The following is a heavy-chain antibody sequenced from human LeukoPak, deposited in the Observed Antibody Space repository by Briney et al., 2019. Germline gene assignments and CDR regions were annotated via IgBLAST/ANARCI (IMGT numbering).Heavy chain of an antibody. D-gene: IGHD3-10*01. V-gene: IGHV4-39*07. J-gene: IGHJ4*02. CDR2: IYYSGST. Sequence: SETLSLTCTVSGDSISSNTYYWGWFRQPPGKGLEWIGSIYYSGSTYYSPSLRSRVSISVDTSRNQFSLKLSAVTAADTAVYYCARTHITKEKGIYWGQGTLVTVSS. CDR3: ARTHITKEKGIY. CDR1: GDSISSNTYY.